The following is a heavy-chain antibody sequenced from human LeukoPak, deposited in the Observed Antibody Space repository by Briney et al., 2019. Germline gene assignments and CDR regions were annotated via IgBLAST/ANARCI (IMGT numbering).Heavy chain of an antibody. D-gene: IGHD4-17*01. Sequence: GGSLRLSCAVSGVTFSINSTRCVRHAPRKREEWVLSISRSSSYIYYADSVKARFTISRHNAKNSLYLQMNSLRAQHTAVYYCTRIYGDYVDYWGQGTLVTASS. V-gene: IGHV3-21*01. CDR3: TRIYGDYVDY. CDR2: ISRSSSYI. J-gene: IGHJ4*02. CDR1: GVTFSINS.